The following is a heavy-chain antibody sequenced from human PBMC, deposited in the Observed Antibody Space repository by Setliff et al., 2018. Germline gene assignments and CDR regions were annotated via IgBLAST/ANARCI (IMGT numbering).Heavy chain of an antibody. D-gene: IGHD3-9*01. V-gene: IGHV1-2*02. CDR2: INPNSGGR. Sequence: ASVKVSCKASGYIFRDYYIHWVRQAPGQGLEWMGWINPNSGGREYAEAFQGRVTMTGDTSIRTAFMELSGLTSDDTAVYYCAGLFDVGPYPRPIDGLDLWGQGTRVTVSS. CDR1: GYIFRDYY. J-gene: IGHJ3*01. CDR3: AGLFDVGPYPRPIDGLDL.